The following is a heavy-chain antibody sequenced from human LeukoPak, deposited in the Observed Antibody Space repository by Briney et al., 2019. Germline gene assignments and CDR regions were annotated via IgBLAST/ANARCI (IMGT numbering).Heavy chain of an antibody. V-gene: IGHV4-59*08. CDR3: ARHYLRVGATFN. J-gene: IGHJ4*02. Sequence: SETLSLTCTVSGGSISSYYWSWIRQPPGKGLEWIGYIFYNGITNYNPSLRSRVTISVDTSKNQFSLKLSSVTAADTAVYYCARHYLRVGATFNWGQGTLVTVSS. D-gene: IGHD1-26*01. CDR1: GGSISSYY. CDR2: IFYNGIT.